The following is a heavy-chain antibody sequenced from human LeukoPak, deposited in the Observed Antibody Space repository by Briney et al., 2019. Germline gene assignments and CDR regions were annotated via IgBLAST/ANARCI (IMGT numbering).Heavy chain of an antibody. D-gene: IGHD1-26*01. V-gene: IGHV3-21*01. J-gene: IGHJ6*03. Sequence: GGSLRLSCAASGFTFSSYSMNWVRQAPGKGLEWVSSISSSSSYIYYADSVKGRFTISRDNAKNSLYLQMNSLRAEDTAVYYCARVMGELLTYYYYYMDVWGKGTTVTVSS. CDR1: GFTFSSYS. CDR3: ARVMGELLTYYYYYMDV. CDR2: ISSSSSYI.